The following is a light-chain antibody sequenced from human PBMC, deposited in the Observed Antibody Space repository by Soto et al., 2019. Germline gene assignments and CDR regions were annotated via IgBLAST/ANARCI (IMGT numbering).Light chain of an antibody. CDR2: KAS. CDR3: QHYNSYSEA. CDR1: QTISSW. V-gene: IGKV1-5*03. Sequence: DIQRTQSPSTRSGSVGDKVTTTGGASQTISSWLAWYQQKPGKAPKLLIYKASTLKSGVPSRFSGSGSGTEFTLTISSLQPDDFATYYCQHYNSYSEALGQGTNVDIK. J-gene: IGKJ1*01.